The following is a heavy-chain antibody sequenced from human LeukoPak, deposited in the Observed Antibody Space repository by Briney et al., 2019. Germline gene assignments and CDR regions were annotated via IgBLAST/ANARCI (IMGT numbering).Heavy chain of an antibody. CDR1: GFTFSSYG. D-gene: IGHD3-16*01. J-gene: IGHJ4*02. CDR2: ISYDGSNK. Sequence: SGGSLRLSCAASGFTFSSYGMHWVRQAPGKGLEWVAVISYDGSNKYYADSVKGRFTISRDNSKNTLYLQMNSVSAEDTAVYYCARTGEICALDGTGLGYWGQGTMVTVSS. V-gene: IGHV3-30*03. CDR3: ARTGEICALDGTGLGY.